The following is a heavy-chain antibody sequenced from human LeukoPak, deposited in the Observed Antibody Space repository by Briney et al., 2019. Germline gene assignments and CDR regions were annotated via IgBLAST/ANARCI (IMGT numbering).Heavy chain of an antibody. J-gene: IGHJ5*02. Sequence: HPGGSLRLSCAASGITVSSSYMSWVRQAPGKGLEWVSVIYGGGSTYYADSVKGRFTTSRDNAKNSLYLQMNSLRAEDTAVYYCARDTPRLWFDPWGQGTLVTVSS. D-gene: IGHD6-25*01. V-gene: IGHV3-53*01. CDR1: GITVSSSY. CDR2: IYGGGST. CDR3: ARDTPRLWFDP.